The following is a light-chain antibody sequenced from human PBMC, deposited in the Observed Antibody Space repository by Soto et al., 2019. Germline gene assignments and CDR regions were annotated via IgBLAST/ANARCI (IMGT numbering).Light chain of an antibody. J-gene: IGKJ2*01. V-gene: IGKV2-30*01. CDR2: KVS. CDR1: QSIVYSDGNTY. Sequence: DVVMTQSPLSLPVTLGQPASISCRSSQSIVYSDGNTYLNWFQQRPGQSPRRLIYKVSNRASGVPDRFSGSGSGTDFTLEVSRVEAGDVGVYYCMQGTHWPPYTFGQGTKQEIK. CDR3: MQGTHWPPYT.